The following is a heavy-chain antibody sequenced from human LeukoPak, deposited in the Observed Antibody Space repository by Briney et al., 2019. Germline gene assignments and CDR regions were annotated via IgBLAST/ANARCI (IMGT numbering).Heavy chain of an antibody. CDR3: AREWYSSGWHFDY. Sequence: ASVKVSCKVSGYTLTELSMHWVRQAPGKGLEWMGWISAYNGNTNYAQKLQGRVTMTTDTSTSTAYMELRSLRSDDTAVYYCAREWYSSGWHFDYWGQGTLVTVSS. CDR1: GYTLTELS. CDR2: ISAYNGNT. J-gene: IGHJ4*02. V-gene: IGHV1-18*01. D-gene: IGHD6-19*01.